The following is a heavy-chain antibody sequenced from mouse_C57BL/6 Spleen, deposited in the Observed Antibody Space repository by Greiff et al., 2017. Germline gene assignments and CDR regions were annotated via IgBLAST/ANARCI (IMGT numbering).Heavy chain of an antibody. J-gene: IGHJ1*03. V-gene: IGHV1-64*01. CDR2: IHPNSGST. D-gene: IGHD2-4*01. CDR3: AEGNDYDWYFDV. Sequence: QVQLQQPGAELVKPGASVKLSCKASGYTFTSYWMHWVKQRPGQGLEWIGMIHPNSGSTNYNEKFKSKATLTVDKSSSTAYMQLSSLTSEDSAVYYCAEGNDYDWYFDVWGTGTTVTVSS. CDR1: GYTFTSYW.